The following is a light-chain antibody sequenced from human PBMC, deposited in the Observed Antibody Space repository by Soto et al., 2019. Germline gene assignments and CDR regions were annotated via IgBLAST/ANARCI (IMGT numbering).Light chain of an antibody. CDR3: SSFAGTNNFPYV. J-gene: IGLJ1*01. CDR2: EIN. Sequence: QSALTQPPSASGSPGQSVTISCTGTSSDVGAYDYVSWYQQHPGKAPKLMIYEINKRPSGVPDRFSGSKSGNTASLTVSGLKAEDKADYYCSSFAGTNNFPYVFGTGTKVTVL. CDR1: SSDVGAYDY. V-gene: IGLV2-8*01.